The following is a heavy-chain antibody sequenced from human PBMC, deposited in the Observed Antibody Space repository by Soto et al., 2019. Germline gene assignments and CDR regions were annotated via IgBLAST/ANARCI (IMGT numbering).Heavy chain of an antibody. CDR2: IIPILGIA. CDR3: ARDTPDIVLVPAEDYYGMDV. D-gene: IGHD2-2*01. V-gene: IGHV1-69*04. CDR1: GGTFSSYT. J-gene: IGHJ6*02. Sequence: ASVKVSCKASGGTFSSYTISWVRQAPGQGLEWMGRIIPILGIANYAQKFQGRVTITADKSTSTAYMELSSLRSEDTAVYYCARDTPDIVLVPAEDYYGMDVWGQGTTVTVSS.